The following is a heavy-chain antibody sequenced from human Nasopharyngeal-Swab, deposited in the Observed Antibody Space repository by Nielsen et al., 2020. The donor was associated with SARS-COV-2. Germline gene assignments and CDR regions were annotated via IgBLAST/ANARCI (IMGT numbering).Heavy chain of an antibody. Sequence: GESLKISCAASVFTFSSYSMNWVRQAPGKGLEWVSYISSSGRTIYYENSVKGRFTISRDNAKNSLFLQMNSLRDEDTAVYYCASNLYGDYVIDYWGRGTLVTVSS. V-gene: IGHV3-48*02. J-gene: IGHJ4*02. CDR3: ASNLYGDYVIDY. CDR2: ISSSGRTI. D-gene: IGHD4-17*01. CDR1: VFTFSSYS.